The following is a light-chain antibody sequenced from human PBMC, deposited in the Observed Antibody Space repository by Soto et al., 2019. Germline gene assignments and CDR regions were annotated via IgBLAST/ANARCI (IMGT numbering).Light chain of an antibody. Sequence: DIQMTQSPSTLSASVGDRVTITCRASQNINNWLAWYQQKPGKAPKFLIYDASILESGVPSRFSGSGFGTEFSLTISSLQPDDFASYYSQHWRTFGQGTKVDIK. CDR1: QNINNW. V-gene: IGKV1-5*01. CDR3: QHWRT. CDR2: DAS. J-gene: IGKJ1*01.